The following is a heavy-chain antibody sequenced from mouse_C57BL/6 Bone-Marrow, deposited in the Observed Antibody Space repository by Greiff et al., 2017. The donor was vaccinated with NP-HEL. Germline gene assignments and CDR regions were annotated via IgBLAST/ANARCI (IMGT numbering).Heavy chain of an antibody. CDR1: GYTFTSYG. V-gene: IGHV1-81*01. Sequence: VQLQESGAELARPGASVKLSCKASGYTFTSYGISWVKHRTGQGLEWIGEIYPRSGNTYYNEKFKGKATLTADKSSSTAYMELRSLTSEDSAVYFCVLPLYYDYVDYWGQGTTLTVSS. CDR2: IYPRSGNT. CDR3: VLPLYYDYVDY. J-gene: IGHJ2*01. D-gene: IGHD2-4*01.